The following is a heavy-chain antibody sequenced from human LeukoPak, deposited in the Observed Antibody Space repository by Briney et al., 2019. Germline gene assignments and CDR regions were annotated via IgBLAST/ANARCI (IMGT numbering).Heavy chain of an antibody. J-gene: IGHJ4*02. CDR1: GFTFGSSA. Sequence: PGGSLRLSCAASGFTFGSSAMSWVRQAPGKGPEWVSTFSRSGPDTYYAASVKGRFTIFRDNSKNTLYLQMNRLRAEDTAVYYCAKGSLGSWYYFDYWGQGTLVTVSS. CDR3: AKGSLGSWYYFDY. V-gene: IGHV3-23*01. CDR2: FSRSGPDT. D-gene: IGHD6-13*01.